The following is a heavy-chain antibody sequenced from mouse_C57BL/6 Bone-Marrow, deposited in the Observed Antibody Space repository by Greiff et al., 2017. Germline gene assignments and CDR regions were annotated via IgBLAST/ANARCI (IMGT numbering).Heavy chain of an antibody. V-gene: IGHV14-4*01. CDR1: GFNIKDDY. D-gene: IGHD1-1*01. CDR2: IDPENGDT. Sequence: EVKLVESGAELVRPGASVKLSCTASGFNIKDDYMHWVKQRPEQGLEWIGWIDPENGDTEYASKFQGKATITADTSSNTAYLQLSSLTSEDTAVYYCTTFAPHYCVYYYGRGQGTTLTVSS. J-gene: IGHJ2*01. CDR3: TTFAPHYCVYYYG.